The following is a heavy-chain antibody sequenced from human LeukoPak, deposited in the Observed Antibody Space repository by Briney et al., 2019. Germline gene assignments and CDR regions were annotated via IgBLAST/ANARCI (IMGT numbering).Heavy chain of an antibody. CDR2: IYSGGST. J-gene: IGHJ4*02. CDR3: ATNMYTEDYYLYPF. V-gene: IGHV3-66*01. Sequence: GGSLRLSCAASGFTFSSYSMNWVRQAPGKGLEWVSVIYSGGSTYYADSVKGRFTISRDNAKNSLYLQMDSLRAEDTALYYCATNMYTEDYYLYPFWGQGTLVTVSS. D-gene: IGHD2/OR15-2a*01. CDR1: GFTFSSYS.